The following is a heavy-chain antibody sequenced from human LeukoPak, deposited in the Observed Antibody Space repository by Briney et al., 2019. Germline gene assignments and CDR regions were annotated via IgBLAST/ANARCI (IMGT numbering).Heavy chain of an antibody. CDR1: GYSFTSYG. CDR2: INPNSGGT. J-gene: IGHJ3*02. Sequence: ASVKVSCKASGYSFTSYGISWVRQAPGQGLEWMGWINPNSGGTNYAQKFQGRVTMTRDTSISTAYMELSRLRSDDMAVYYCARRGGIWGQGTMVTVSS. CDR3: ARRGGI. V-gene: IGHV1-2*02. D-gene: IGHD3-10*01.